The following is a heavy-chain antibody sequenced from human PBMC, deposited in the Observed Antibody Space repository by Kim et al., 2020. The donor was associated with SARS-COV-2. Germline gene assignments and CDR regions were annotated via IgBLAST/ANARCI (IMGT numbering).Heavy chain of an antibody. CDR3: ARGRVAHY. Sequence: SETLSLTCTVSGGSISSYYWSWIRQPPGKGLEWIGYIYYSGSTNYNPSLKSRVTISVDTSKNQFSLKLSSATAADTAVYYCARGRVAHYWGQGTLVTVSS. CDR1: GGSISSYY. CDR2: IYYSGST. D-gene: IGHD5-12*01. V-gene: IGHV4-59*01. J-gene: IGHJ4*02.